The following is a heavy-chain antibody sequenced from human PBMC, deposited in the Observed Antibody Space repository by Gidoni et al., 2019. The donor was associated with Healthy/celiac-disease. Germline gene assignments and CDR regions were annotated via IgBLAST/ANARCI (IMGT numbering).Heavy chain of an antibody. CDR3: ARDLNGQQLVDGAFDI. V-gene: IGHV4-4*02. J-gene: IGHJ3*02. CDR1: GCSISSSNW. CDR2: IYHSGST. Sequence: QVQLQESGPGLVKPSGTLSLTCAASGCSISSSNWWLWVRQPPGKGLEWIGEIYHSGSTNYNPSLKSRVTISVDKSKNQFSLKLSSVTAADTAVYYCARDLNGQQLVDGAFDIWGQGTMVTVSS. D-gene: IGHD6-13*01.